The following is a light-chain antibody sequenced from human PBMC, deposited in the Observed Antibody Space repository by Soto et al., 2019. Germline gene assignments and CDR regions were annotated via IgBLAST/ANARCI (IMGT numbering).Light chain of an antibody. CDR1: QSVTSNS. Sequence: EFVLTQSPGTLSLSPGERATVSCRASQSVTSNSLAWYQQMPGQAPRLLIYDVSRRATGIPDRFTGSGSGTDFTLTSSGLKAEDFAVYYCRQYGSSVTFGGGNKLEIK. CDR2: DVS. CDR3: RQYGSSVT. V-gene: IGKV3-20*01. J-gene: IGKJ4*01.